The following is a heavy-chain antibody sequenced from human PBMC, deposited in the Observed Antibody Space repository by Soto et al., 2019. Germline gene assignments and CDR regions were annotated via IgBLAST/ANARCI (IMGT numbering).Heavy chain of an antibody. D-gene: IGHD1-20*01. J-gene: IGHJ4*02. CDR3: ARGPITQTSFIDH. Sequence: QVQVVESGGGVVQPGGSLRLSCEPSGFTFSSYPMHWVRQAPGKGLEWVTLISYDGSNQYYADSVKGRFTISRDNSKDTLYLQMHSLTSEDTAVYFCARGPITQTSFIDHWGQGTLVTVSS. CDR2: ISYDGSNQ. CDR1: GFTFSSYP. V-gene: IGHV3-30-3*01.